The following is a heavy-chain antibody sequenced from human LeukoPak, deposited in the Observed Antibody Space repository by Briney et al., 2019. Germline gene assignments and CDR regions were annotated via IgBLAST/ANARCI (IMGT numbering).Heavy chain of an antibody. V-gene: IGHV1-69*05. CDR3: ALVIAAALRGWFDP. Sequence: SVKVSCKASGGTFSSYAISWVRQAPGQGLEWMGGIIPIFGTANYAQKFQGRVTITTDESTSTAYMELSSLRSEDTAVYYCALVIAAALRGWFDPWGQGTLVTVSS. CDR2: IIPIFGTA. J-gene: IGHJ5*02. D-gene: IGHD6-13*01. CDR1: GGTFSSYA.